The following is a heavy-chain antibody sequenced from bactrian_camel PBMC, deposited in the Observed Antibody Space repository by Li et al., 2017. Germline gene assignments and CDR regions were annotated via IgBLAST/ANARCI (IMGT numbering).Heavy chain of an antibody. D-gene: IGHD2*01. J-gene: IGHJ4*01. Sequence: QLVESGGGLVQPGGSLRLACAASGFTASGYYVSWVRQAPGKGLEWVSTIYTGGGSTYYADSVKGRFTISNDNAKNTLYLQMNSLKPEDTAVYYCAADQQFYSDKDYWGQGTQVTVS. CDR1: GFTASGYY. V-gene: IGHV3S28*01. CDR3: AADQQFYSDKDY. CDR2: IYTGGGST.